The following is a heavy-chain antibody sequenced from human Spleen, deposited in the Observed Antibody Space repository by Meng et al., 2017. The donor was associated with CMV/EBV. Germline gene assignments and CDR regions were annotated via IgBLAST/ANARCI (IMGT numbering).Heavy chain of an antibody. J-gene: IGHJ4*02. D-gene: IGHD4-11*01. Sequence: GESLKISCVASGFTLSSYWMHWVRQAPGKGLVWVSRINSDGSNTTYADSVKGRFTISRDNAKNTLYLQMSSLRAEDTAVYYCARDQRMTTVTTIDYWGQGTLVTVSS. CDR2: INSDGSNT. CDR3: ARDQRMTTVTTIDY. CDR1: GFTLSSYW. V-gene: IGHV3-74*01.